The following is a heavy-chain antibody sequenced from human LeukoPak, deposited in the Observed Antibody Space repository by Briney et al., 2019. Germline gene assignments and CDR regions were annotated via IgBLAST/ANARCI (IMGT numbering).Heavy chain of an antibody. V-gene: IGHV1-3*01. Sequence: ASVKVSCKASGYTFTSYTMHWVRQAPGQRLEWMGWINAGNGNTKSSQKFQGRVTITRDTSATTAYMELSSLRSEDTAVYYCARGGSLDYWAREPWSPSPQ. J-gene: IGHJ4*02. CDR1: GYTFTSYT. CDR2: INAGNGNT. CDR3: ARGGSLDY. D-gene: IGHD6-13*01.